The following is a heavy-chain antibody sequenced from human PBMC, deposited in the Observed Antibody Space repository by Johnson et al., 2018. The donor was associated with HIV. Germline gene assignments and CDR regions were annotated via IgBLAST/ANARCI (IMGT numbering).Heavy chain of an antibody. J-gene: IGHJ3*02. CDR2: ISGSGGST. V-gene: IGHV3-23*04. CDR1: GFTFSSYA. D-gene: IGHD3-22*01. CDR3: AKDHDYYDSSGSILGAFDI. Sequence: VQLVESGGGLVQPGGSLRLSCAASGFTFSSYAMSWVRQAPGKGLEWVSAISGSGGSTYYADSVKGRLTISRDNAKNSLYLQMNSRRAEDTALYYCAKDHDYYDSSGSILGAFDIWGQGTMVTVSS.